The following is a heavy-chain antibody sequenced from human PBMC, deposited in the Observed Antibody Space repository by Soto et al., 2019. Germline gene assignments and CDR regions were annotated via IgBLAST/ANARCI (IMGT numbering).Heavy chain of an antibody. J-gene: IGHJ6*02. CDR1: GGSLSGFY. CDR2: INHSGST. V-gene: IGHV4-34*01. Sequence: EQLQQWGAGLLKPSETLSLTCAVYGGSLSGFYWTWIRQPPGKGLEWIGEINHSGSTNYNPSLKSRVTISVDTSRNQLSLKLSSVTAADTAVYYCARLLRPTQRYFTGMDVWGPGTTVTVSS. CDR3: ARLLRPTQRYFTGMDV. D-gene: IGHD3-9*01.